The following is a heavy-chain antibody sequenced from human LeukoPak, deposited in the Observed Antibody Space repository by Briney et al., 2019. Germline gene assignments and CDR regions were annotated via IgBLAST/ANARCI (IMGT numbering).Heavy chain of an antibody. V-gene: IGHV6-1*01. Sequence: SQTLSLTCAISGDIVSSNSAAWNWIRQSPSRGLEWLGRTYYRSKWYNDYAVSVKSRITINPDTSKNQFSLQLNSVTPEDTAVYYCAMERAYYDYVWGSYRTTWFDPWGQGTLVTVSS. CDR3: AMERAYYDYVWGSYRTTWFDP. CDR2: TYYRSKWYN. D-gene: IGHD3-16*02. J-gene: IGHJ5*02. CDR1: GDIVSSNSAA.